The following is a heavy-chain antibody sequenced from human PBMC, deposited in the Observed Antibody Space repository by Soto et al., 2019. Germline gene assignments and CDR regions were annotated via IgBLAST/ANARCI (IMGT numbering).Heavy chain of an antibody. D-gene: IGHD3-3*01. Sequence: ASVKVSCKASGYTFTGYYMHWVRQAPGQGLEWMGWINPNSGGTNYAQKFQGRVTMTRDTSISTAYMELSRLRSDDTAVYYCAKGEARVYDFWSGYRPEYYYYYGMDVWGQGTTVTVSS. J-gene: IGHJ6*02. V-gene: IGHV1-2*02. CDR2: INPNSGGT. CDR1: GYTFTGYY. CDR3: AKGEARVYDFWSGYRPEYYYYYGMDV.